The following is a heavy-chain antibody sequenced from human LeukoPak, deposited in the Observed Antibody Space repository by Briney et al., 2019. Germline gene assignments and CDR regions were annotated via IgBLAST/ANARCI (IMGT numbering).Heavy chain of an antibody. CDR1: VGTFSSYA. Sequence: SVKVPCKASVGTFSSYAISWVRQAPGQGLEWMGGIIPIFGTANYAQKFQGRVTITADESTSTAYMELSSLRSEDTAVYYCAREGREYAAWGYSSYKGAFDIWGQGTMVTVSS. CDR2: IIPIFGTA. CDR3: AREGREYAAWGYSSYKGAFDI. V-gene: IGHV1-69*13. J-gene: IGHJ3*02. D-gene: IGHD6-19*01.